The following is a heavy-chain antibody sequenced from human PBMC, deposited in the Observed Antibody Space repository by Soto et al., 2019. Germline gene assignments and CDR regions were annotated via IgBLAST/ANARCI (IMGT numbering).Heavy chain of an antibody. CDR1: GFTFSSYG. J-gene: IGHJ4*02. Sequence: GGSLRLSCAASGFTFSSYGMHWVRQAPGKGLEWVAVIWYDGSNKYYADSVKGRFTISRDNSKNTLYLQMNSLRAEDTAVYYCARGGAFYYDSSGFDYWGQGTLVTVSS. CDR3: ARGGAFYYDSSGFDY. D-gene: IGHD3-22*01. CDR2: IWYDGSNK. V-gene: IGHV3-33*01.